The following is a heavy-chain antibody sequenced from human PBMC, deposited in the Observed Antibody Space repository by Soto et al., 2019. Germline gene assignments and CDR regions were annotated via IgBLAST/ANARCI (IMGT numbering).Heavy chain of an antibody. CDR2: ITYDGNNN. J-gene: IGHJ6*02. V-gene: IGHV3-30*04. CDR1: GFTFSTYA. D-gene: IGHD2-15*01. CDR3: ARDQKAGYCSGGSCYYYYGMDV. Sequence: QVQLVESGGGVVQPGRSLTLSCAASGFTFSTYAMHWVRQDPGKGLERLAVITYDGNNNYSAGSVKGRFTLSRNNSKTTLYLQMNSRRAEDTAVYYCARDQKAGYCSGGSCYYYYGMDVWGQGTTVTVSS.